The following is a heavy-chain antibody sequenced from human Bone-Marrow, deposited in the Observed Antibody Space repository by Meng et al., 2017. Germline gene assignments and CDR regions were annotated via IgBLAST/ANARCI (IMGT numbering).Heavy chain of an antibody. J-gene: IGHJ4*02. CDR1: GLTASSNS. V-gene: IGHV3-53*02. CDR3: ARISWNALDY. CDR2: IYGGGST. D-gene: IGHD1-1*01. Sequence: GHLVVTGGGLIRPGGSLRFSCAATGLTASSNSMCWVRQAPGKGREWVSLIYGGGSTYHADSVKGRFTISREISKNTLLLQMNSLRAEDTAVYYCARISWNALDYWGQGTLVTVSS.